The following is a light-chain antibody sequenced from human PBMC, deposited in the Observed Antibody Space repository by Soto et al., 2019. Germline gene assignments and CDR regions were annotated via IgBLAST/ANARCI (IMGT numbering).Light chain of an antibody. CDR3: QQYGSSGT. CDR1: QSVSNNY. Sequence: LTQPPGTLSLSHGERAPLYCRASQSVSNNYLAWYQQKPGQAPRLLIYGASNRATGIPDRFSGSGSGTDFTLTISRLEPEDFAVYYCQQYGSSGTFGQGTKVDIK. V-gene: IGKV3-20*01. CDR2: GAS. J-gene: IGKJ1*01.